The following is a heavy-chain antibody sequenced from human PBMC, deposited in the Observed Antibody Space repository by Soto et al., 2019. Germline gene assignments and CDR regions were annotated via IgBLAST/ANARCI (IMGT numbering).Heavy chain of an antibody. CDR3: ARVPDR. J-gene: IGHJ5*02. Sequence: QLQLQESGSGLVKPSQTLSLTCAVSGGSISSDSWSWIRQPPGKGLEWIGYIYHSGSTYYNPALKRRATISVDRSKNQFSLKLSSVTAADTAVYYCARVPDRWGQGTLVTVSS. CDR1: GGSISSDS. CDR2: IYHSGST. V-gene: IGHV4-30-2*01. D-gene: IGHD2-2*01.